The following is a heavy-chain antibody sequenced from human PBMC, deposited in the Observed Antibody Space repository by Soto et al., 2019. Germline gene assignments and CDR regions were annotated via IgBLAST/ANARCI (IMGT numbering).Heavy chain of an antibody. D-gene: IGHD3-3*01. CDR3: ARSKGGHYDFWSGYYTGSYYYYGMDV. CDR1: GYTFTSYD. CDR2: MNPNSGNT. V-gene: IGHV1-8*01. J-gene: IGHJ6*02. Sequence: ASVKVSCKASGYTFTSYDINWVRQATGQGLEWMGWMNPNSGNTGYAQKFQGRVTMTRNTSISTAYMELSSLRAEDTAVYYCARSKGGHYDFWSGYYTGSYYYYGMDVWGQGTTVTVSS.